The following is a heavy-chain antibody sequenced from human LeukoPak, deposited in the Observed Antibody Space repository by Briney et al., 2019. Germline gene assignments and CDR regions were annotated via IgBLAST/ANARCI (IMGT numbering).Heavy chain of an antibody. D-gene: IGHD3-9*01. CDR2: INHSGST. V-gene: IGHV4-34*01. CDR1: GGSFSGYY. CDR3: ARDTRTSYDILTGYYKYNWFDP. Sequence: PSETLSLTCAVYGGSFSGYYWSWIRQPPGKGLEWIGEINHSGSTNYNPSLKSRVTISVDKSKNQFSLKLSSVTAADTAVYYCARDTRTSYDILTGYYKYNWFDPWGRGTLVTVSS. J-gene: IGHJ5*02.